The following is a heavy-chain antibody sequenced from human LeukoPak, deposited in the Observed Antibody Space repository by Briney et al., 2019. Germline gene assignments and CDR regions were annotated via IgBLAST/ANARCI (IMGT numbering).Heavy chain of an antibody. CDR3: ARSVVGQWLINY. CDR1: GVSVTYTNYY. CDR2: IYYNGKT. J-gene: IGHJ4*02. D-gene: IGHD6-19*01. Sequence: SETLSLTCTVSGVSVTYTNYYWGWLRQPPGKGLQWIGVIYYNGKTYYHPSIKSRVTVAAGTSKNQFSLKLSSVTAADTAVYYCARSVVGQWLINYWGQGALVTVSS. V-gene: IGHV4-39*01.